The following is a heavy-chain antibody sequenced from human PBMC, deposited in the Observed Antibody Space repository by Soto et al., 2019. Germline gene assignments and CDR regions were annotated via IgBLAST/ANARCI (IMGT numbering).Heavy chain of an antibody. J-gene: IGHJ6*02. CDR3: TTHSGSYEADYYYYYGMDV. CDR2: IKSRTDGGTT. CDR1: GFTFNNAW. D-gene: IGHD1-26*01. V-gene: IGHV3-15*07. Sequence: GGSLRLSCAASGFTFNNAWMNWVRQAPGKGLERVGRIKSRTDGGTTDYAAPVQGRFTISRDDSKNTLYLQVNSLKTEDTAVYYCTTHSGSYEADYYYYYGMDVWGQGTTVTVSS.